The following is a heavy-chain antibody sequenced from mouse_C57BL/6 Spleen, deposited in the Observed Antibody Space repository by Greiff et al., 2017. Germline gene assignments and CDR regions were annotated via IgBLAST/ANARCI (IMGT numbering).Heavy chain of an antibody. CDR1: GFTFSSYA. D-gene: IGHD1-1*01. CDR3: ARDPYYGSSHWYFDV. V-gene: IGHV5-4*01. Sequence: EVQLQESGGGLVKPGGSLTLSCAASGFTFSSYAMSWVRQTPEKRLEWVATISDGGSDTYYPDNVKGRFTIARDNAKDNLYLQMSHLKSEDTAMYYCARDPYYGSSHWYFDVWGTGTTVTVSS. J-gene: IGHJ1*03. CDR2: ISDGGSDT.